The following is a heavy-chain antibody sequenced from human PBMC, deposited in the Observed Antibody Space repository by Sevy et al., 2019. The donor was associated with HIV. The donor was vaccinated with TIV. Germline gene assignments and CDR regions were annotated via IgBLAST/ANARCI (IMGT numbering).Heavy chain of an antibody. CDR1: GFAFSSYA. Sequence: GGSLRLSCAASGFAFSSYAMHWVCQAPGKGLESVAVISYDGSNKYYADSVKGRFTISRDNSKNTLYLQMNSLSAEDTAVYYCARDNGDSSGYYLDYWGQGTLVTVSS. CDR3: ARDNGDSSGYYLDY. CDR2: ISYDGSNK. V-gene: IGHV3-30-3*01. D-gene: IGHD3-22*01. J-gene: IGHJ4*02.